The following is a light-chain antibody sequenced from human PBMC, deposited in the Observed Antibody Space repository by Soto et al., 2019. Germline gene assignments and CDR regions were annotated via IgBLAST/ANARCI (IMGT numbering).Light chain of an antibody. CDR1: QSVSSSY. J-gene: IGKJ5*01. Sequence: EIVLTQSPGTLSLSPGERATLSCRASQSVSSSYLAWYQQKPGQAPRLLIYGASSTATGIPDRFSGSGSGTDCPLTISRLEPEDFAVYYCQQYGSSPPITFGQGTRLEIK. CDR2: GAS. V-gene: IGKV3-20*01. CDR3: QQYGSSPPIT.